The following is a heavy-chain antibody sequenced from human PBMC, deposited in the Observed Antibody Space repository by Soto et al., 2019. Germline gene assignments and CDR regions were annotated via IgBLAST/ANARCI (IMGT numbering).Heavy chain of an antibody. J-gene: IGHJ6*02. CDR1: GGTFSSYA. Sequence: QVQLVQSGAEVKKPGSSVKVSCKASGGTFSSYAIRWVRQAPGQGLEWMGGIIPIFGTANYAQKFQGRVTISADESTSTAYMELSSLRSEDTAVYYYARELERRHYSYYGMDVWGQGTTVTVSS. CDR3: ARELERRHYSYYGMDV. CDR2: IIPIFGTA. D-gene: IGHD1-1*01. V-gene: IGHV1-69*12.